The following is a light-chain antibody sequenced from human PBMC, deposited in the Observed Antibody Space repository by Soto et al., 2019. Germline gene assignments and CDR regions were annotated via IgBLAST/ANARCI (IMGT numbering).Light chain of an antibody. CDR1: SSDVGGYDH. Sequence: QSALTQPASVSGSPGQSITISCTGTSSDVGGYDHVSWYQQHPGRAPKLMIYDVSNRPSGVSNRFSGSKSGNTASLTISGLQAEDEADYYCSSYTRSNTLVFGGGTQLTVL. CDR3: SSYTRSNTLV. J-gene: IGLJ2*01. CDR2: DVS. V-gene: IGLV2-14*01.